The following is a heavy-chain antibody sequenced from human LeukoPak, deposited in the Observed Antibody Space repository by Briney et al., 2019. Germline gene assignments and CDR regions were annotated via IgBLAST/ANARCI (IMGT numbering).Heavy chain of an antibody. Sequence: EASVKVSCKASGYTFTGYYMHWVRQAPGQGLEWMGWMNPNSGNIGFAQKFQGRVTMTRNTSISTAYMELTSLRSEDTAVYYCARGVGIVATISKNHFDYWGQGTLVTVSS. D-gene: IGHD5-12*01. CDR3: ARGVGIVATISKNHFDY. CDR1: GYTFTGYY. V-gene: IGHV1-8*02. CDR2: MNPNSGNI. J-gene: IGHJ4*02.